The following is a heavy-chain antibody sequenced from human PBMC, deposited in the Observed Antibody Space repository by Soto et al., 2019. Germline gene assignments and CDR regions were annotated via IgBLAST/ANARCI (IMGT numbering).Heavy chain of an antibody. D-gene: IGHD2-21*01. V-gene: IGHV3-30*09. CDR3: ARGRKFHYFYYGMDV. CDR1: GFTFSSYV. Sequence: GGSLRLSCAASGFTFSSYVVHWVRQAPGKGLEWVAVISYDGNNKYYADSVKGRFAISRDNSKDTLYLQMNSLRREDTAVYYCARGRKFHYFYYGMDVWGQGTTVTVSS. CDR2: ISYDGNNK. J-gene: IGHJ6*02.